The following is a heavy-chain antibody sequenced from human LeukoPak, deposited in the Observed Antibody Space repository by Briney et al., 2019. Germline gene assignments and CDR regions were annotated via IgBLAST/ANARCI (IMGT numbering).Heavy chain of an antibody. CDR2: IYYSGST. CDR1: GGSISSYY. D-gene: IGHD2-2*01. V-gene: IGHV4-59*01. CDR3: ARGWHLRSTSLYPYYYYYYMDV. J-gene: IGHJ6*03. Sequence: PSETLSLTCTVSGGSISSYYWSWIRQPPGKGLEWIGYIYYSGSTDYNPSLKSRVTISVDTSKNQFSLKLSSVTAADTAVYYCARGWHLRSTSLYPYYYYYYMDVWGKGTTVTVSS.